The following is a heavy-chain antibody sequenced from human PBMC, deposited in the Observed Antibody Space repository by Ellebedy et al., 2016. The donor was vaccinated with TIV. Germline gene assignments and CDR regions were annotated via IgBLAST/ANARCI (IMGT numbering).Heavy chain of an antibody. CDR3: AKDRGARQYYYYGMDV. J-gene: IGHJ6*02. CDR2: ISYDGSNK. Sequence: GESLKISCAASGFTFSSYGMHWVRQAPGQGLEWVAVISYDGSNKYYADSVKGRFTISRDNSKNTLYLQMNSLRAEDTAVYYGAKDRGARQYYYYGMDVWGQGTTVTVSS. D-gene: IGHD3-10*01. CDR1: GFTFSSYG. V-gene: IGHV3-30*18.